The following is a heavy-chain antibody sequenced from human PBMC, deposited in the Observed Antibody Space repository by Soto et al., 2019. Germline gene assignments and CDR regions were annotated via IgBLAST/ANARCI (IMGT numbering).Heavy chain of an antibody. D-gene: IGHD3-10*01. CDR3: AKALWFGESSHYFDY. J-gene: IGHJ4*02. CDR2: IGGSGGAT. V-gene: IGHV3-23*01. Sequence: LRLSCVGSGFGFDSFAMSWVRQAPGQWLELVSGIGGSGGATVYADSVKGRFTISRDNSRNTLYLQMNFLRGGDTAVYYCAKALWFGESSHYFDYWGQGTLVTVSS. CDR1: GFGFDSFA.